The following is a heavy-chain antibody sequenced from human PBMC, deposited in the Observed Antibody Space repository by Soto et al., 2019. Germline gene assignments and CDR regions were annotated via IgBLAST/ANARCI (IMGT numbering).Heavy chain of an antibody. V-gene: IGHV1-2*04. Sequence: GASVKVSCKASGYTFTGYYMHWVRQAPGQGLEWMGWINPNSGGTNYAQKFQGWVTMNRDTSISTAYMELSRLRSDDTAVYYCARVLTVTRYCSGGSCYKDVLAIWAPGTMVTVSS. CDR3: ARVLTVTRYCSGGSCYKDVLAI. CDR2: INPNSGGT. J-gene: IGHJ3*02. CDR1: GYTFTGYY. D-gene: IGHD2-15*01.